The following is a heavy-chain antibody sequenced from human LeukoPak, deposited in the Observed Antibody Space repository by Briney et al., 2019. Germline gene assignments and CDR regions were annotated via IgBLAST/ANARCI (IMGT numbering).Heavy chain of an antibody. V-gene: IGHV3-30-3*01. J-gene: IGHJ4*02. Sequence: GGSLRLSCAASGFTFSSYAMHWVRQAPGKGLEWVAVISYDGSNKYFADSVKGRFTISRDNSKNTLYLQMNSLRAEDTAVYYCARDYYYDSSGYYDYWGQGTLVTVSS. D-gene: IGHD3-22*01. CDR1: GFTFSSYA. CDR2: ISYDGSNK. CDR3: ARDYYYDSSGYYDY.